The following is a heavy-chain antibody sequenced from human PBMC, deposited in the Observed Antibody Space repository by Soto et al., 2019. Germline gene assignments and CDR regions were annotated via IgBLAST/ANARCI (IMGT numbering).Heavy chain of an antibody. CDR2: IYYSGST. CDR1: GGSISSGGYY. J-gene: IGHJ5*02. V-gene: IGHV4-31*03. Sequence: QVQLQESGPGLVKPSQTLSLTCTVSGGSISSGGYYWSWIRQHPGKVLERNGYIYYSGSTDYTPSLKRRVTISVDTSKNHFALKLSSVTAADTAVYYCARSVFPWGQGTLVTVSS. CDR3: ARSVFP.